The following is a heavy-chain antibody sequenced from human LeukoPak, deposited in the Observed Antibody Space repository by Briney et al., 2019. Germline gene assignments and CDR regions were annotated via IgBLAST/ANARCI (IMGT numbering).Heavy chain of an antibody. Sequence: SETLSLTCTVSGGSISSGDYYWSWIRQPPGKGLEWIGYIYYSGSTYYNPSLKSRVTISVDTSKNQFPLKLSSVTAADTAVYYCARVYGSGRYYYYGMDVWGKGTTVTVSS. CDR2: IYYSGST. J-gene: IGHJ6*04. CDR1: GGSISSGDYY. CDR3: ARVYGSGRYYYYGMDV. D-gene: IGHD3-10*01. V-gene: IGHV4-30-4*01.